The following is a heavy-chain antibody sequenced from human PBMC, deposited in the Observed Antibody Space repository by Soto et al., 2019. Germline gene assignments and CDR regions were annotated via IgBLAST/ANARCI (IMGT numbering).Heavy chain of an antibody. CDR2: ISSSSSYI. Sequence: GGSLRLSCAASGFTFSSYSMNWVRQAPGKGLEWVSSISSSSSYIYYADSVKGRFTISRDNAKNSLYLQMNSLRAEDTAVYYCARDRGGSGSEYSGWGQGTLVTVSS. CDR3: ARDRGGSGSEYSG. D-gene: IGHD3-10*01. CDR1: GFTFSSYS. V-gene: IGHV3-21*01. J-gene: IGHJ4*02.